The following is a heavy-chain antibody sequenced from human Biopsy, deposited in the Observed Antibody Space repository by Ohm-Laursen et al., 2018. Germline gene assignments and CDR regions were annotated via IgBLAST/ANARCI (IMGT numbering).Heavy chain of an antibody. CDR3: AKGGYCTTTSCYMDVDY. Sequence: GSLRLSCTASGFTFSNYAMGWVRQAPGKGLECVSSIGSDARSTLYADSVKGRFTISRDASKNTLYLLMNSLRAEDTAMYYCAKGGYCTTTSCYMDVDYWGQGTLVTVSS. V-gene: IGHV3-23*01. CDR2: IGSDARST. D-gene: IGHD2-2*02. J-gene: IGHJ4*02. CDR1: GFTFSNYA.